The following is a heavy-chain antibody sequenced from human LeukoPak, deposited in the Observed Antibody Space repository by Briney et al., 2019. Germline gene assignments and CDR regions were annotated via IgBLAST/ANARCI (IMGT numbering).Heavy chain of an antibody. V-gene: IGHV1-69*05. CDR1: GGTFSSYA. D-gene: IGHD3-22*01. CDR3: ATTQGGGYYDSSGYNDAFDI. J-gene: IGHJ3*02. CDR2: IIPIFGTA. Sequence: GASVKVSCKASGGTFSSYAISWVRQAPGQGLEWMGGIIPIFGTANYAQKFQGRVTITTDESTSTAYMELSSLRSEDTAVYYCATTQGGGYYDSSGYNDAFDIWGQGTMVTVSS.